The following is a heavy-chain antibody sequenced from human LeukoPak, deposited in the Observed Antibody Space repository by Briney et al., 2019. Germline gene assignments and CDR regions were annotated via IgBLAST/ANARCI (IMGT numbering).Heavy chain of an antibody. J-gene: IGHJ5*02. Sequence: GGSLRLSCAASGFTFSDYYMSWIRQAPGKGLEWVSYISSSSSYTNYADSVKGRFTISRDNAKNSLYLQMNSPRAEDTAVYYCARSAIAGELYNWFDPWGQGTLVTVSS. CDR3: ARSAIAGELYNWFDP. D-gene: IGHD7-27*01. CDR2: ISSSSSYT. V-gene: IGHV3-11*06. CDR1: GFTFSDYY.